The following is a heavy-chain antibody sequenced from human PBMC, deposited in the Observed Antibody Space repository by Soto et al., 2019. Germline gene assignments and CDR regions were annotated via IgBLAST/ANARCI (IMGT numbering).Heavy chain of an antibody. J-gene: IGHJ2*01. V-gene: IGHV3-30-3*01. Sequence: ESGGGVVQPGRSLRLSCAASGFTFSSYAMHWVRQAPGKGLEWVAVISYDGSNKYYADSVKGRFTISRENSKNTLYLQMNSLRAEDTAVYYFARASVPSAMGPYWYFDLWGRGTLVTVSS. D-gene: IGHD2-2*01. CDR3: ARASVPSAMGPYWYFDL. CDR1: GFTFSSYA. CDR2: ISYDGSNK.